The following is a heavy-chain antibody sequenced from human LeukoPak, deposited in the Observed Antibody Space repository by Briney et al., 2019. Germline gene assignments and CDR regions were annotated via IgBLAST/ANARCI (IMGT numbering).Heavy chain of an antibody. Sequence: GGSLRLSCAASGFTFSSYATSWVRQAPGKGLEWVSAISGSGGSTYYADSVKGRFTISRDNSKNTLYLQMNSLRAEDTAVYYCAKVGTYYYDSSGYLSPWGQGTLVTVSS. CDR3: AKVGTYYYDSSGYLSP. CDR1: GFTFSSYA. J-gene: IGHJ5*02. V-gene: IGHV3-23*01. D-gene: IGHD3-22*01. CDR2: ISGSGGST.